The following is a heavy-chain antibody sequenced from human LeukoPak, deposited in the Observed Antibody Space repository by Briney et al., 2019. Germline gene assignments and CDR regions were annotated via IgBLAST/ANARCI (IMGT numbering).Heavy chain of an antibody. Sequence: PGGSLRLSCAASGFTFSNAWMSWVRQAPGKGLEWVGRIKSKSDGGIIDYAAPVKGRFTISRDDSDTTVYLQMNSLKSEDTAVYYCTTEGGKGIAAAVFDYWGQGTLVTVSS. CDR1: GFTFSNAW. J-gene: IGHJ4*02. CDR3: TTEGGKGIAAAVFDY. CDR2: IKSKSDGGII. D-gene: IGHD6-13*01. V-gene: IGHV3-15*01.